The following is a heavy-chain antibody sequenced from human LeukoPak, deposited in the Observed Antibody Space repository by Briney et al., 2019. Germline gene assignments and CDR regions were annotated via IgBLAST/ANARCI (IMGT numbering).Heavy chain of an antibody. CDR2: INHSGST. J-gene: IGHJ4*02. CDR3: ARGKLWFGELFTYFDY. D-gene: IGHD3-10*01. CDR1: GGSFSGYY. Sequence: PSETLSLTCAVYGGSFSGYYWSWIRQPPGKGLEWIGEINHSGSTNYNPAPKRRVTISVDTPKNQFSLKLSSVTAADPAVYYCARGKLWFGELFTYFDYWGQGTLVTVSS. V-gene: IGHV4-34*01.